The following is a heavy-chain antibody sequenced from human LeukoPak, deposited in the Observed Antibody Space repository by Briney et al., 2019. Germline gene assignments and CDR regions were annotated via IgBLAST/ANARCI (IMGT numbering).Heavy chain of an antibody. V-gene: IGHV3-48*03. J-gene: IGHJ4*02. CDR1: GFTFSSYE. Sequence: GGSLRLSCAASGFTFSSYEMNWVRQAPGKGLEWISYISSSGSTKYYADSVKGRFTISRDNAKNSLYLQMNSLRAEDTAVYYCAREWVAVAGRYFDYWGQGTLVTVSS. CDR3: AREWVAVAGRYFDY. CDR2: ISSSGSTK. D-gene: IGHD6-19*01.